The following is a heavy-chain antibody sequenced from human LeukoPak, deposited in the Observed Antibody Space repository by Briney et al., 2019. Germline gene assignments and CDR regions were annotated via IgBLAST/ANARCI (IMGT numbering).Heavy chain of an antibody. CDR3: ARPIRYYYGSGSLGTKNPDDAFDI. CDR1: GYSISSGYY. Sequence: SETLSLTCTVSGYSISSGYYWGWILQSPGKGLEWIVRIYHSGSTYYNPSLKSRVIISVDTSKNQFSLKLSSVTAADTAVYYCARPIRYYYGSGSLGTKNPDDAFDIWGQGTMVTVSS. D-gene: IGHD3-10*01. V-gene: IGHV4-38-2*02. CDR2: IYHSGST. J-gene: IGHJ3*02.